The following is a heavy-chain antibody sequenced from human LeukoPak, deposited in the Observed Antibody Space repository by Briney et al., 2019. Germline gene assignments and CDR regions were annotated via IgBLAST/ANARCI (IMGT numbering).Heavy chain of an antibody. D-gene: IGHD5-18*01. CDR1: GFTFSSYW. J-gene: IGHJ4*02. CDR2: INSVGSST. V-gene: IGHV3-74*01. Sequence: PGGSLRLSCAASGFTFSSYWMHWVRQAPGKGLVWVSRINSVGSSTSYADSVKGRFTISRDNAKNTLYLQMNSLRAEDMAVYYCARDPGYNYGNDYWGQGTLVTVSS. CDR3: ARDPGYNYGNDY.